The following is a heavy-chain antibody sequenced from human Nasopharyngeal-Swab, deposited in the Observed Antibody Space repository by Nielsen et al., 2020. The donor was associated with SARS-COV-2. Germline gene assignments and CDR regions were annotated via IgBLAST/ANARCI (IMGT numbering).Heavy chain of an antibody. Sequence: VRQAPGKGLEWVSSISSSSYIYYADSVKGRFTISRDNAKNSLYLQMNSLRAEDTAVYYCAREDDFWSGSTDYYYYYYMDVWGKGTTVTVSS. D-gene: IGHD3-3*01. V-gene: IGHV3-69-1*01. CDR3: AREDDFWSGSTDYYYYYYMDV. CDR2: ISSSSYI. J-gene: IGHJ6*03.